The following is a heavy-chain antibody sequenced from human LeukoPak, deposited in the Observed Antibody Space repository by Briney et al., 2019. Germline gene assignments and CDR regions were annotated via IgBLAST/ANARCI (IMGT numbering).Heavy chain of an antibody. CDR2: ISAYNGNT. CDR1: GGTFSSYS. J-gene: IGHJ2*01. CDR3: ARVAVAINDL. D-gene: IGHD6-19*01. V-gene: IGHV1-18*01. Sequence: ASVKVSCKASGGTFSSYSIAWVRQAPGQGLEWMGWISAYNGNTNYAQKLQGRVTMTTDTSTSTAYMELRSLRSDDTAVYYCARVAVAINDLWGRGTLVTVSS.